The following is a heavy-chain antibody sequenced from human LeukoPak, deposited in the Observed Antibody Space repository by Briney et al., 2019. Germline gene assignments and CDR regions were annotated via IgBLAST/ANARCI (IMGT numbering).Heavy chain of an antibody. V-gene: IGHV1-18*01. D-gene: IGHD2-15*01. J-gene: IGHJ4*02. CDR3: ARPGLYCSGGSCYSDY. CDR1: GYTFTNCG. Sequence: GASVKVSCKASGYTFTNCGISWVRQAPGQGLEWMGWISPYNGNTNYAQKLQGRVTMTRDTSTSTAYMELRSLRSDDTAVYYCARPGLYCSGGSCYSDYWGQGTLVTVSS. CDR2: ISPYNGNT.